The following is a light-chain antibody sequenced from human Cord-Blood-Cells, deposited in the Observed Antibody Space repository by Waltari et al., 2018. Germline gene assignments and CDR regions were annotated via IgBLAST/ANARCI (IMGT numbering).Light chain of an antibody. Sequence: EIVLTQSPAPLSFSPGERATLSCRASQSVSSYLAWYQQKPGQAPRHLIYDASNRATGIPARFSGSGSGTDFTLTISSLEPEDVAVYYCQQRSNWLTFGGGTKVEIK. CDR1: QSVSSY. J-gene: IGKJ4*01. V-gene: IGKV3-11*01. CDR3: QQRSNWLT. CDR2: DAS.